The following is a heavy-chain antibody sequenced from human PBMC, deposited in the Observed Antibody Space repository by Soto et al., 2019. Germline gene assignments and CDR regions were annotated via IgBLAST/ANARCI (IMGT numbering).Heavy chain of an antibody. CDR1: GGSISSYY. J-gene: IGHJ6*03. V-gene: IGHV4-59*08. Sequence: SQTLSLTCTVSGGSISSYYWSWIRQPPGKGLEWIGYIYYSGSTNYNPSLKSRVTISVDTSKNQFSLKLSSVTAADTAVYYCARLRGYSGYSAYYYYYMDVWGKGTTVTVSS. CDR2: IYYSGST. CDR3: ARLRGYSGYSAYYYYYMDV. D-gene: IGHD5-12*01.